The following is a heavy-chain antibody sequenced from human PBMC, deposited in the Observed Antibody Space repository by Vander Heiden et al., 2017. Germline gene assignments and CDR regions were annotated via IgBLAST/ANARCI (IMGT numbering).Heavy chain of an antibody. Sequence: EVQLLESGGGLVQPGGSLRLSCAASGFTFSSYAVSWVRQAPGKGLEWVPAISGSGGTTYYADSVKGRFTISRDNSKNTLYLQMNSLRAEDTAVYYCAKIRGGDYFDYWGQGTLVTVSS. CDR1: GFTFSSYA. CDR2: ISGSGGTT. V-gene: IGHV3-23*01. D-gene: IGHD3-16*01. J-gene: IGHJ4*02. CDR3: AKIRGGDYFDY.